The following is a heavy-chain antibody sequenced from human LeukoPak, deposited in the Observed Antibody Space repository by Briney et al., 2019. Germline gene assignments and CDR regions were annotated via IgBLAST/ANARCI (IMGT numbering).Heavy chain of an antibody. CDR2: ISGSGDST. Sequence: PGGTLRLSCAASGFTFSSFGMSWVRQAPGKGLEWVSGISGSGDSTYYADSVKGRFTISRDNSKNTLYLQMNSLRAEDTAVYYCARDLRYCSGGSCYPGTFDYWGQGTLATVSS. CDR3: ARDLRYCSGGSCYPGTFDY. J-gene: IGHJ4*02. D-gene: IGHD2-15*01. V-gene: IGHV3-23*01. CDR1: GFTFSSFG.